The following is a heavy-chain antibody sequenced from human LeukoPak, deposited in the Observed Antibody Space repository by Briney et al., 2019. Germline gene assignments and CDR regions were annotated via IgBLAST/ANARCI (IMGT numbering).Heavy chain of an antibody. Sequence: SETLSLTCTVSGGSISSYYWSWIRQPPGKGLEWIGYIYYSGSTNYNPSLKSRVTISVDPSKNQFSLRLSSVTAADPAVYYGGIIRMGIQLLIDYWGQGTLVTVS. CDR3: GIIRMGIQLLIDY. D-gene: IGHD5-18*01. V-gene: IGHV4-59*01. J-gene: IGHJ4*01. CDR1: GGSISSYY. CDR2: IYYSGST.